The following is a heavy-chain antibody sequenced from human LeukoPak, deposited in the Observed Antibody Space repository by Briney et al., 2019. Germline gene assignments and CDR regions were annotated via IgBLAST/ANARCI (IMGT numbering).Heavy chain of an antibody. CDR3: ARGMDV. J-gene: IGHJ6*02. V-gene: IGHV3-7*03. Sequence: PGGSLRLSCAASGFTFTSYWMTWVRQVPGKWLEWVANIKQDGSEKYYVDSVKGRFTFSRDNAKNSLYLQMNSLRAEDTAVYYCARGMDVWGQGTTVTVSS. CDR1: GFTFTSYW. CDR2: IKQDGSEK.